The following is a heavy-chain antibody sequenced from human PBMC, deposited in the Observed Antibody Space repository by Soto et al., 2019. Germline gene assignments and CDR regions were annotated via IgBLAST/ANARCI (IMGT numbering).Heavy chain of an antibody. CDR3: ARVRAGTYYYDSSGYYDLDY. D-gene: IGHD3-22*01. V-gene: IGHV1-46*01. Sequence: ASVKVSCKASGDTFTSYYMHWVRQAPGQGREWMGIINPSGGTSYARKFQGRVTMTRDTSTSTVYMELSSLRSEDTAAYYCARVRAGTYYYDSSGYYDLDYWGQGTLVTVSS. CDR1: GDTFTSYY. CDR2: INPSGGT. J-gene: IGHJ4*02.